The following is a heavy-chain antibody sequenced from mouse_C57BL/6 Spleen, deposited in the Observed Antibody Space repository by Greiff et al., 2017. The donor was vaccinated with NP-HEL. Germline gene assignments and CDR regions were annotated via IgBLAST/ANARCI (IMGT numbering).Heavy chain of an antibody. J-gene: IGHJ2*01. CDR1: GYAFTNYL. Sequence: VQLQQSGAELVRPGTSVKVSCKASGYAFTNYLIEWVKQRPGQGLEWIGVINPGGGGTNYNEKFKGKATLTADKSSSTAYMQLSSLTSEDSAVYFCARSREWLLNFDYWGQGTTLTVSS. D-gene: IGHD2-3*01. CDR2: INPGGGGT. V-gene: IGHV1-54*01. CDR3: ARSREWLLNFDY.